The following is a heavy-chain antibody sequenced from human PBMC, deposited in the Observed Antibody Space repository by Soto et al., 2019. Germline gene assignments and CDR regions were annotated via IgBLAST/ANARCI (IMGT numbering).Heavy chain of an antibody. J-gene: IGHJ5*02. CDR2: INPNSGGT. CDR1: GYTFTGYY. Sequence: ASVKVSCKASGYTFTGYYMHWVRQAPGQGLEWMGWINPNSGGTNYAQKFQGWVTMTRDTSISTAYMELSRLRSDDTPVYYCAREPTLPNYYDSSGYYGPHWFDPWGQGTLVTVSS. V-gene: IGHV1-2*04. D-gene: IGHD3-22*01. CDR3: AREPTLPNYYDSSGYYGPHWFDP.